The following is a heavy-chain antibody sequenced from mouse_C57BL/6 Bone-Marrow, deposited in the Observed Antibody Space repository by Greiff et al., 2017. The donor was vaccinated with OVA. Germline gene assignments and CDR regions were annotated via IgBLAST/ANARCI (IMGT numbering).Heavy chain of an antibody. Sequence: VQLQQSGPELVKPGASVKMSCKASGYTFTDYNMHWVKQSHGKSLEWIGYINPNNGGTSYNQKFKGKATLTVNKSSSTAYMELRSLTSEDSAVYYCAPSTVVDYFDYWGQGTTLTLSS. CDR3: APSTVVDYFDY. V-gene: IGHV1-22*01. J-gene: IGHJ2*01. CDR2: INPNNGGT. CDR1: GYTFTDYN. D-gene: IGHD1-1*01.